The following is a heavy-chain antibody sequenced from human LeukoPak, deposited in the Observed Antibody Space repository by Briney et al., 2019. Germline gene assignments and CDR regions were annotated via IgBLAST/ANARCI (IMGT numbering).Heavy chain of an antibody. Sequence: SETLSLTCAVYGGSFSGYYWSWIRQPPGKRLEWIGEINHSGSTNYNPSLKSRVTISVDTSKNQFSLKLSSVTAADTAVYYCARGRRSSGGSCYDYWGQGTLVTVSS. CDR3: ARGRRSSGGSCYDY. CDR1: GGSFSGYY. J-gene: IGHJ4*02. D-gene: IGHD2-15*01. CDR2: INHSGST. V-gene: IGHV4-34*01.